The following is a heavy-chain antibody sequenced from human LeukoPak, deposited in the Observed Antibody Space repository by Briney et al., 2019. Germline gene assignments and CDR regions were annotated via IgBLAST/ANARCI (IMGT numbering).Heavy chain of an antibody. CDR3: ARSIAVAGTAFDY. V-gene: IGHV4-59*01. Sequence: SETLSLTCTVSGGSISSYYWSWIRQPPGKGLEWIGYIYYSGSTNYNPSLKSRVTISVDTSKNQFSLKLSSVTAADTAVYYCARSIAVAGTAFDYWGQGTLVTVSS. CDR2: IYYSGST. J-gene: IGHJ4*02. CDR1: GGSISSYY. D-gene: IGHD6-19*01.